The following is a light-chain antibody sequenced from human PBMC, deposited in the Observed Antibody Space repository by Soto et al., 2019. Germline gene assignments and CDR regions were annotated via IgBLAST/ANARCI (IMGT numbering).Light chain of an antibody. J-gene: IGKJ1*01. Sequence: EIVFTQSPCTLSLSPGERATLSCGASQSVSNNYLAWYQQKPGQAPRLLIYGASNRATGIPDRFSGSGSGTDFTLTISRLEPEDFAVYYCQQYGSSGTFGQGTKVDIK. CDR2: GAS. CDR1: QSVSNNY. V-gene: IGKV3-20*01. CDR3: QQYGSSGT.